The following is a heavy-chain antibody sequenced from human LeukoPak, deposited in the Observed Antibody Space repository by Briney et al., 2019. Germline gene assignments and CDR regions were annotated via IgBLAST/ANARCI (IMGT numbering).Heavy chain of an antibody. V-gene: IGHV3-7*01. J-gene: IGHJ4*02. CDR2: IKQDGSEK. Sequence: GGSLRLSCAASGFTFSRYWVSWARQAPGKGLEWVANIKQDGSEKYHVDSVKGRFTISRDNAKNSLYLQMNSLRAEDTAVYYCAKIADYGDYAEYWGQGTLVTVSS. CDR1: GFTFSRYW. D-gene: IGHD4-17*01. CDR3: AKIADYGDYAEY.